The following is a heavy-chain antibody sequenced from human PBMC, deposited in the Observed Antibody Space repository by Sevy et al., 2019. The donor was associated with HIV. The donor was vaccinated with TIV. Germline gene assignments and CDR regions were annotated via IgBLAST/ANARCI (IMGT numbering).Heavy chain of an antibody. Sequence: GGSLKISCKGSGYSFTNYWIGWVRQMPGKGLGWMGIIYPGDSDTGYSRSFQGQVTISADKSIGTAYLQWNSLKASDTAMYYCARQGDSDGFDYWGQGTLVTVSS. D-gene: IGHD2-21*02. J-gene: IGHJ4*02. CDR1: GYSFTNYW. CDR2: IYPGDSDT. V-gene: IGHV5-51*01. CDR3: ARQGDSDGFDY.